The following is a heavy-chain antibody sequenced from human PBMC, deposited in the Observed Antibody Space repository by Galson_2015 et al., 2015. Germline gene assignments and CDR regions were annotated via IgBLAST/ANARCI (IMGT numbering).Heavy chain of an antibody. J-gene: IGHJ4*02. CDR1: GYTFTSYT. Sequence: SVKVSCKASGYTFTSYTMNWVRQAPGQGLEWIGWINTHTGTPTYAPGFTGQFVFSLDTSVSTAYLQISSLKAEDTAVYYCAGAGGYCFSTTCYGLDYWGRGTLVTVSS. CDR2: INTHTGTP. V-gene: IGHV7-4-1*02. CDR3: AGAGGYCFSTTCYGLDY. D-gene: IGHD2-2*01.